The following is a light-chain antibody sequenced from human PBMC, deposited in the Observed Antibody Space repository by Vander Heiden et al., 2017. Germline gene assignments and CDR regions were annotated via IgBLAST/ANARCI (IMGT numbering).Light chain of an antibody. CDR3: RQALQTPRT. CDR2: LGS. V-gene: IGKV2-28*01. Sequence: IVMTQSPLSLPVTPGEPASISCWSRQSLLHSNGYKYVDWYLQKPGQAQQLLIYLGSNRASGVPHRFSGSGAGTDFTLRISRVEAEDVGVYYCRQALQTPRTFGQGTKVEI. CDR1: QSLLHSNGYKY. J-gene: IGKJ1*01.